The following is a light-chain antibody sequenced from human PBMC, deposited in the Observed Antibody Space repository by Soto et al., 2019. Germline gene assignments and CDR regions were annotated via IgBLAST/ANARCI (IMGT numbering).Light chain of an antibody. CDR2: GAS. V-gene: IGKV3-15*01. Sequence: EILMTQSPATLSGSPGERATLSCRASQSVSSKLAWYQQKPGQPPRLLIYGASTRATGISARFSGSGSGTELTLTISSLQSEDFAVYYCQQYNNWPLTFGGGTKVDIK. CDR3: QQYNNWPLT. J-gene: IGKJ4*01. CDR1: QSVSSK.